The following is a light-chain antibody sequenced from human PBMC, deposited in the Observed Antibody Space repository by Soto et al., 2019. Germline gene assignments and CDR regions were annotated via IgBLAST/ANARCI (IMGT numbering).Light chain of an antibody. Sequence: DIQMTQSPSSLSASVGDRVTITCQASQNISNYLNWYQQKPGKAPKLLIYDASNLETGVPSRFSGSGSGTDFIFTISSLQAEDIATYYCQQYDNLITFGQGTRLEIK. CDR3: QQYDNLIT. V-gene: IGKV1-33*01. CDR1: QNISNY. J-gene: IGKJ5*01. CDR2: DAS.